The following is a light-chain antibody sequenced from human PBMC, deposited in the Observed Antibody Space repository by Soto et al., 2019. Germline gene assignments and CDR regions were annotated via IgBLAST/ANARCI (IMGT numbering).Light chain of an antibody. CDR2: GAS. CDR1: QSVSSN. V-gene: IGKV3-15*01. Sequence: EIVMTQSPATLSVSPGERATLSCRASQSVSSNLAWYQQKPGQAPRLLIYGASTRATGIPARFSGSGSGTEFTLNIRRLQSEDFAIYCCQQYNNWPPDRTFGQGTKVEIK. CDR3: QQYNNWPPDRT. J-gene: IGKJ1*01.